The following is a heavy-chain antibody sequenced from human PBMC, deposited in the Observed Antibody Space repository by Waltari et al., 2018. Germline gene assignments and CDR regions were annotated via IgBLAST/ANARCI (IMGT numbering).Heavy chain of an antibody. D-gene: IGHD1-26*01. Sequence: EVQLVESGGGLVQPGGSLRLSCAASGFTFSSYAMHWVRQAPGKGLEYVSAISSNGGSTYYADSGKGRFTISRDNSKNTLYLQMGSLRAEDMAVYYCARNLGARGAFDIWGQGTMVTVSS. CDR1: GFTFSSYA. CDR2: ISSNGGST. J-gene: IGHJ3*02. V-gene: IGHV3-64*07. CDR3: ARNLGARGAFDI.